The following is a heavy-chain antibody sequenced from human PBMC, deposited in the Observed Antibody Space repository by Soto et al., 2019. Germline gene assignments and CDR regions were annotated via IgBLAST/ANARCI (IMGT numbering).Heavy chain of an antibody. V-gene: IGHV4-31*03. J-gene: IGHJ4*02. CDR1: GGSISSGGYY. CDR3: ARRGYYSLSVDY. Sequence: QMQLQESGPGLVKPSQTLSLTCTVSGGSISSGGYYWSWIRQHPGKGLEWIGYIYYSGSTYYNPSLKSRVTISVDTSKNQFSLKLSSVTAADTAVYYCARRGYYSLSVDYWGQGTLVTVSS. D-gene: IGHD3-22*01. CDR2: IYYSGST.